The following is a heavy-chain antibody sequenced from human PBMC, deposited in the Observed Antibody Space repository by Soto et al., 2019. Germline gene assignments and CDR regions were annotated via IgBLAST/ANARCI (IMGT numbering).Heavy chain of an antibody. CDR1: GFTFSSYG. Sequence: QVQLVESGGGVVQPGRSLRLSCAASGFTFSSYGMHWVRQAPGTGLEWVAVIWYDGSNKYYADSVKGRFTISRDNSKNSLDLQMNSLRAEDTAVYYCARGFEQKACDYWGQGTLVTVSS. CDR2: IWYDGSNK. V-gene: IGHV3-33*01. CDR3: ARGFEQKACDY. D-gene: IGHD3-3*01. J-gene: IGHJ4*02.